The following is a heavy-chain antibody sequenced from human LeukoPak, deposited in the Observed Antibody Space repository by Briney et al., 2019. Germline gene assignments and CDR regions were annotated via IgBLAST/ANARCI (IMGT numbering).Heavy chain of an antibody. CDR3: ARSERGYSYGWYDY. D-gene: IGHD5-18*01. Sequence: SETLSLTCSVSGGSINTYYWSCIRQPAGKGLEWIGRIHSSGSTHYNPSLKSRVTMSLDTSKNQFSLKLTSVTAADTAVYYCARSERGYSYGWYDYWGQGTLVTVSS. J-gene: IGHJ4*02. V-gene: IGHV4-4*07. CDR1: GGSINTYY. CDR2: IHSSGST.